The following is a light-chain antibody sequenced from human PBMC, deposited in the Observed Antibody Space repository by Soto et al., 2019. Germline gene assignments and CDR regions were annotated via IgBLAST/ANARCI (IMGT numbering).Light chain of an antibody. V-gene: IGKV3-15*01. CDR1: QSVSNN. Sequence: EIVMTQSPATLSVSPGERATLSCRASQSVSNNLAWYQQKPGQAPRLLIYGASTRATGIPARFSGSGSGTEFTLTISSLQSEDFAVYYCHQSNDWWTFGQGTTVDIK. J-gene: IGKJ1*01. CDR3: HQSNDWWT. CDR2: GAS.